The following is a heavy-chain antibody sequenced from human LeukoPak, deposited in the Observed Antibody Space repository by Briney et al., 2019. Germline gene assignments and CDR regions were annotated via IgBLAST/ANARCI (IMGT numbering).Heavy chain of an antibody. D-gene: IGHD3-10*01. CDR1: GYTFTSYY. J-gene: IGHJ4*02. Sequence: ASVKVSCKASGYTFTSYYMHWVRQAPGQGLEWMGIINPSGGSTSYAQKFQGRVTMTRDTSTSTVYMELSSLRSEDTAVYYCARDRVELLWFGELTGLDYWGQGTLVTVSS. V-gene: IGHV1-46*01. CDR2: INPSGGST. CDR3: ARDRVELLWFGELTGLDY.